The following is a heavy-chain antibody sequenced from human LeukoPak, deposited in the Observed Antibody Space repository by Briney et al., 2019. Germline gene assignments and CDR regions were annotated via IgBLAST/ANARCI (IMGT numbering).Heavy chain of an antibody. D-gene: IGHD2-2*01. CDR2: IYSSGNT. Sequence: SETLSLTCTVSGGSVSSGTYYWGWIRQPPGKGLEWIGNIYSSGNTNYNPSLKSRVTISVDTSKNQFSLKLSSVTAADTAVYYCARIPGVVPAARDGYYYYMDVWGKGTTVTVSS. CDR1: GGSVSSGTYY. J-gene: IGHJ6*03. V-gene: IGHV4-61*01. CDR3: ARIPGVVPAARDGYYYYMDV.